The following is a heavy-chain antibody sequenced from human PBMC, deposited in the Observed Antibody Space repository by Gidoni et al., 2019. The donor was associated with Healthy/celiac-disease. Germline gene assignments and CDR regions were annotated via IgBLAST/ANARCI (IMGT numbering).Heavy chain of an antibody. V-gene: IGHV4-59*01. CDR2: IYYSGST. J-gene: IGHJ4*02. CDR3: ARGGMSSGWYGAIDY. Sequence: QVQLQESGPGLVKPSETLSLTCTVSGGSISSYYGSWIRQPPGKGLEWIGYIYYSGSTNYNPSLKSRVTISVDTSKNQFSLKLSSVTAADTAVYYCARGGMSSGWYGAIDYWGQGTLVTVSS. CDR1: GGSISSYY. D-gene: IGHD6-19*01.